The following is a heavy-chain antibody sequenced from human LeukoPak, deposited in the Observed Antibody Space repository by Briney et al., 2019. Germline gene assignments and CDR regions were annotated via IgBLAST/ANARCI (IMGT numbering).Heavy chain of an antibody. CDR2: INHSGST. CDR1: GGSFSGYY. J-gene: IGHJ6*02. V-gene: IGHV4-34*01. Sequence: PSETLSLTCAVYGGSFSGYYWSWIRQPPGKGLEWIGEINHSGSTNYNPSLKSRVTISVDTSMNQFSLKLSSVTAADTAVYYCARKGYYGSGSYSRVYYYGMDVWGQGTTVTVSS. CDR3: ARKGYYGSGSYSRVYYYGMDV. D-gene: IGHD3-10*01.